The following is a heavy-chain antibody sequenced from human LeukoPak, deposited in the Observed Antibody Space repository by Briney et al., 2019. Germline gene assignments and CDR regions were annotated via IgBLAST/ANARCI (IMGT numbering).Heavy chain of an antibody. Sequence: ASVKVSCKASGYTFTSYYMHWVRQAPGQGLEWMGIINPGGGSTSYAQKFQGRVTMTRDTSTSTVYMELSSLRSEDTAVDYCAREGSSDYCDSSGLDYWGQGTLVTVSS. CDR2: INPGGGST. D-gene: IGHD3-22*01. J-gene: IGHJ4*02. V-gene: IGHV1-46*01. CDR1: GYTFTSYY. CDR3: AREGSSDYCDSSGLDY.